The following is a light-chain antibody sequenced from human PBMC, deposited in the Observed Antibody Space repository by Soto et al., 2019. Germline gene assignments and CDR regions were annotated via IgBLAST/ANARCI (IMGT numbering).Light chain of an antibody. CDR3: LQDYNYPWT. J-gene: IGKJ1*01. CDR1: QSVHSY. CDR2: AAS. Sequence: IQMTQSPSSLSASVGDRVTITCRASQSVHSYLNWFQQKPRKAPKLLIYAASNLQSGVPSRFSGSGSDTDFTLTISSLQPEEFATYYCLQDYNYPWTFGQGTKVDIK. V-gene: IGKV1-6*01.